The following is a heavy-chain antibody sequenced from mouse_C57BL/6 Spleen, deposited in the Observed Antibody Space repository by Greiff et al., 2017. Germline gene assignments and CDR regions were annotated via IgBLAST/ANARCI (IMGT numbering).Heavy chain of an antibody. J-gene: IGHJ3*01. CDR2: IRNKANNPAT. Sequence: EVMLVESGGGLVQPGGSMKLSCAASGFTFSDAWMDWVRPSPEKGLEWVAEIRNKANNPATYYAVSVKGRFTISRAASKSSVYLQMNSVIAEDNGIYYCTAYDYDGGAWFADWGQGTMVIIAA. CDR3: TAYDYDGGAWFAD. V-gene: IGHV6-6*01. CDR1: GFTFSDAW. D-gene: IGHD2-4*01.